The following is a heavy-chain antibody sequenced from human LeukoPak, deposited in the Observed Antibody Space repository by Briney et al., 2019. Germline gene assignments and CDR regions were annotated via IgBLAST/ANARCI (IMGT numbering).Heavy chain of an antibody. J-gene: IGHJ4*02. V-gene: IGHV1-18*01. Sequence: ASVKVSCKASGYTFTSYDINWVRQATGQGLEWMGWMNPNSGNTNYAQKLQGRVTMTTDTSTSTAYMELRSLRSDGTAVYYCARDLGWRDSSGSSDYWGQGTLVTVSS. CDR2: MNPNSGNT. CDR3: ARDLGWRDSSGSSDY. CDR1: GYTFTSYD. D-gene: IGHD3-22*01.